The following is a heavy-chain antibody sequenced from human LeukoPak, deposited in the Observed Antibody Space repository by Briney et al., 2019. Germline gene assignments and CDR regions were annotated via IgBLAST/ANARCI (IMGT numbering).Heavy chain of an antibody. J-gene: IGHJ4*02. CDR1: GFTFSSHW. CDR2: IKKDGSEK. Sequence: GGSLRLSCAASGFTFSSHWMTWVRQAPGKGLEWVANIKKDGSEKYYVGSVKGRFTISRDDAKNSVYLQMNSLRAEDTAVYYCARGYSWSGYLYDYWGQGTLVTVSS. V-gene: IGHV3-7*01. CDR3: ARGYSWSGYLYDY. D-gene: IGHD3-3*01.